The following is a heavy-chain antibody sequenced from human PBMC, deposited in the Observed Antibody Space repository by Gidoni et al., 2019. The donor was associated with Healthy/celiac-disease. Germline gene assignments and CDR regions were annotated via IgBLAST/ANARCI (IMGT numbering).Heavy chain of an antibody. J-gene: IGHJ4*02. D-gene: IGHD6-13*01. CDR2: IYYRGST. CDR3: ARGNIAAAVDY. V-gene: IGHV4-59*01. Sequence: QVQLQESGPGLVKPSETLSLTCTVSGGSISSYYWSWIRQPPGKGLEWIGYIYYRGSTNYNPSLKSRVTISVDTSKNQFSLKLSSVTAADTAVYYCARGNIAAAVDYWGQGTLVTVSS. CDR1: GGSISSYY.